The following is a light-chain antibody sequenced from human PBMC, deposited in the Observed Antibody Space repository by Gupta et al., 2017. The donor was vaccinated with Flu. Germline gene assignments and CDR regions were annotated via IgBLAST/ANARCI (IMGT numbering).Light chain of an antibody. Sequence: AWYHHTPGQPPRLLIYDASSRATGTPDRFSGSGSGTDFTLTISRLEPDALGMYYCQQSAATPKTFGQGTKLELK. CDR3: QQSAATPKT. CDR2: DAS. V-gene: IGKV3-20*01. J-gene: IGKJ2*01.